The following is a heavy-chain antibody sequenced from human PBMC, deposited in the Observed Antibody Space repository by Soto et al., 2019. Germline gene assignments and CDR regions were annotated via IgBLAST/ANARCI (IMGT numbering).Heavy chain of an antibody. CDR3: ARIQKYYYDRRGYHAY. D-gene: IGHD3-22*01. V-gene: IGHV4-39*01. CDR2: IYYSVST. Sequence: PSETLSLTCSVSGGSINSSSYFWGWVRQPPGKGLEWIGSIYYSVSTYYNPSLRSRVTISVDTSKNQFSLKLSSVTAADTAVFYCARIQKYYYDRRGYHAYRAQRTIVTVSS. J-gene: IGHJ4*02. CDR1: GGSINSSSYF.